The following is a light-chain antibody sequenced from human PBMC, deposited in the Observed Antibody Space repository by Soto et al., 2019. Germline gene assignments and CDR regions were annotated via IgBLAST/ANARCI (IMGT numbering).Light chain of an antibody. CDR3: QKLNSYPIN. J-gene: IGKJ5*01. CDR1: QSISSW. V-gene: IGKV1-9*01. CDR2: AAS. Sequence: GESVASTCRASQSISSWLAWYQQKPGKAPKLLIYAASTLQCGVPSRFSGSGSGTEFTLTISSLQPEDFATYYCQKLNSYPINCGKGQRRAIK.